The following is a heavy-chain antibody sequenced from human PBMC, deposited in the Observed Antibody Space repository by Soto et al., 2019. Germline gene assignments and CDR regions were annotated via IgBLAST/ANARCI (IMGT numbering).Heavy chain of an antibody. CDR3: ASRLLINGDYYDSSGYYYGVYNY. V-gene: IGHV4-34*01. D-gene: IGHD3-22*01. CDR2: INHSGST. CDR1: GGSFRGYY. Sequence: QVQLQQWGAGLLKPSETLSLTCAVYGGSFRGYYWSWIRQPPGKGLGLIGEINHSGSTNYNPSLKSRITISVDTSRNQFSLKLSSVTAADTAVYYCASRLLINGDYYDSSGYYYGVYNYWGQGTLVTVSS. J-gene: IGHJ4*02.